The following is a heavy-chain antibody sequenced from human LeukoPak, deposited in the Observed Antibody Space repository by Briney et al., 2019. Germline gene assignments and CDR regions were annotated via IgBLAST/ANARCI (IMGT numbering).Heavy chain of an antibody. D-gene: IGHD6-19*01. CDR3: ARRHDLYSSGFRSSWFDP. CDR1: GGTFSSYA. CDR2: IIPIFGTA. Sequence: ASVKVSCKASGGTFSSYAISWVRQAPGQGLEWMGGIIPIFGTANYAQKFQGRVTITTDESTSTAYMELSSLRSEDTAVYYCARRHDLYSSGFRSSWFDPWGQGTLVTVSS. J-gene: IGHJ5*02. V-gene: IGHV1-69*05.